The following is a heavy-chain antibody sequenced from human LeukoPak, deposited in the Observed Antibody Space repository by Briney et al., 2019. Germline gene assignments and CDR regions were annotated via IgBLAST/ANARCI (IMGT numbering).Heavy chain of an antibody. J-gene: IGHJ4*02. CDR3: AKDEATSGGGLAS. V-gene: IGHV3-53*01. Sequence: GGSLRLSCAAYGFSVSATHMSWVRQAPGKGLEWVSAMYTGGTTYYADSVKGRFTIYRDNSKNTLYLQMNSLRAEDTAVYYCAKDEATSGGGLASWGQGTLVSVSS. CDR1: GFSVSATH. CDR2: MYTGGTT. D-gene: IGHD3-16*01.